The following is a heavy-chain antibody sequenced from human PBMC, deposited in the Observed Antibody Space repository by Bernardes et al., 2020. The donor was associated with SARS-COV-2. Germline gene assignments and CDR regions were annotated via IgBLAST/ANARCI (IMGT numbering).Heavy chain of an antibody. D-gene: IGHD2-21*02. Sequence: GGSLILSCAASGFTFSSYAMSWVRQAPGKGLEWVSAISGSGGSTYYADSVKGRFTISRDNSKNTLYLQMNSLRAEDTAVYYCAKDSTPPSYCGGDCYGAFDIWGQGTMVTVSS. CDR3: AKDSTPPSYCGGDCYGAFDI. CDR1: GFTFSSYA. CDR2: ISGSGGST. V-gene: IGHV3-23*01. J-gene: IGHJ3*02.